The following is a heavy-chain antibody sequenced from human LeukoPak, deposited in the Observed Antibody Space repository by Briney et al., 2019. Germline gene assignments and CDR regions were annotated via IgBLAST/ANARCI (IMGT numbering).Heavy chain of an antibody. CDR1: GFTFSSDG. Sequence: GGSLRLSCAASGFTFSSDGMHWVRQAPGKGLQWVTFIRYDGSNKHYADSVKGRFNISRDNSKNTLYLQMNSLRAEDTAVYYCAKDTPAYDSSGYYYPYLDYWGQGTLVTVSS. V-gene: IGHV3-30*02. CDR3: AKDTPAYDSSGYYYPYLDY. D-gene: IGHD3-22*01. CDR2: IRYDGSNK. J-gene: IGHJ4*02.